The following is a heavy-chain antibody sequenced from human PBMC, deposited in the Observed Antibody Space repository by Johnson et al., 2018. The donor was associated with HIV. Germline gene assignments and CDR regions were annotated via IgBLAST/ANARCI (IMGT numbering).Heavy chain of an antibody. CDR1: GFTFSSYA. Sequence: VQLVESGGGLVQPGGSLRLSCAASGFTFSSYAMSWVRQALGKGLEWVSAIRGSGDSASYADSVKGRFTISRDNSKNTLYLQMDSLRAVDTAVFYCAKDRIRSTAPDTFDVWGQGTMVTVSS. CDR3: AKDRIRSTAPDTFDV. J-gene: IGHJ3*01. CDR2: IRGSGDSA. V-gene: IGHV3-23*04. D-gene: IGHD5-18*01.